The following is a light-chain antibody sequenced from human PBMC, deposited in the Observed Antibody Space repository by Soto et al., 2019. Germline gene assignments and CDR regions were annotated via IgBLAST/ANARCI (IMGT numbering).Light chain of an antibody. V-gene: IGKV3-15*01. CDR2: GVS. J-gene: IGKJ4*01. CDR3: QQYNNWPLT. Sequence: EILMTQSPATLSVSPGESATLTCSASHGVSSYLAWYQQKPGQPPRLLFYGVSTRANGVPARFSGSGSATLFPLTISSLQSEDFAVYYCQQYNNWPLTFGGGTKVDIK. CDR1: HGVSSY.